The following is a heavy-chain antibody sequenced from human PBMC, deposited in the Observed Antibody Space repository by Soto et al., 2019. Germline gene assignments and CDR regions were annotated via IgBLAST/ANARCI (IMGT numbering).Heavy chain of an antibody. CDR2: IYYSGST. Sequence: SETLSLTCTVSGGSISSGDYYWSWIRQPPGKGLEWIGYIYYSGSTYYNPSLKSRVTISVDTSKNQFSLKLSSVTAADTAVYYCARDHGVGELSNWGQGTLVTVSS. J-gene: IGHJ4*02. V-gene: IGHV4-30-4*01. CDR1: GGSISSGDYY. D-gene: IGHD3-10*01. CDR3: ARDHGVGELSN.